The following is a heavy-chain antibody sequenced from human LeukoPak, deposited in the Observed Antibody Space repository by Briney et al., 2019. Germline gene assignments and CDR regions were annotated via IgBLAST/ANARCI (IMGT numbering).Heavy chain of an antibody. J-gene: IGHJ4*02. V-gene: IGHV4-59*01. CDR3: ARVLRTTVVTGVFDY. D-gene: IGHD4-23*01. CDR1: GGSISSYY. CDR2: IYYSGST. Sequence: PSETRSLTCTVSGGSISSYYWSWIRQPPGKGLEWIGYIYYSGSTNYNPSLKSRVTIPVDTSKNQFSLKLSSVTAADTAVYYCARVLRTTVVTGVFDYWGQGTLVTVSS.